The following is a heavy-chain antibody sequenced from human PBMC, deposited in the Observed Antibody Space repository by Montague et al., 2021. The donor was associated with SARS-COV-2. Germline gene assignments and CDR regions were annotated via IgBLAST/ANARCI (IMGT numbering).Heavy chain of an antibody. CDR3: ASMVRAQVYYFDY. V-gene: IGHV4-39*01. CDR2: IFYSGST. Sequence: SETLSLTCTVSGGSISCSSYYWGWIRQPPGKGLEWIGSIFYSGSTDYNPSLKSRVTISVDTSKNQFSLKLSSVTAADTAVYYCASMVRAQVYYFDYWGQGTLVTVSS. CDR1: GGSISCSSYY. D-gene: IGHD3-10*01. J-gene: IGHJ4*02.